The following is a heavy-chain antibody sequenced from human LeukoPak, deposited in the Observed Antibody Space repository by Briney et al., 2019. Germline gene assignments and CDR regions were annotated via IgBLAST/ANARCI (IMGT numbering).Heavy chain of an antibody. CDR1: GFTFSSYW. CDR3: ARRGAGSGGLDY. V-gene: IGHV3-7*03. D-gene: IGHD6-19*01. Sequence: GGSLRLSCTASGFTFSSYWMNWVRQAPGKGLEWVASIKQDGSEKYYVDSVKGRFTISRDNAENSLYLQMNSLRAEDTAIYYCARRGAGSGGLDYWGQGTLVTVSS. J-gene: IGHJ4*02. CDR2: IKQDGSEK.